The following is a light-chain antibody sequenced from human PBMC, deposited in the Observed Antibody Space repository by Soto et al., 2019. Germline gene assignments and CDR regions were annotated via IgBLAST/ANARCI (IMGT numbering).Light chain of an antibody. Sequence: EIVLTQSPATLSLSPGERATLSSRASQRVSSYLAWYQQKPGQAPRLLIYDASNRATGIPARFSGSGSGTDFPLTISSLEPEDFAVYYCQQCSNWLQVTFGGGTKVEI. CDR1: QRVSSY. CDR2: DAS. CDR3: QQCSNWLQVT. J-gene: IGKJ4*01. V-gene: IGKV3-11*01.